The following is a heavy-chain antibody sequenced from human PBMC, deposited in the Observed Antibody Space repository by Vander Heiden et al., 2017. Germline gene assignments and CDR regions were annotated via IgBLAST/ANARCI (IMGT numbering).Heavy chain of an antibody. V-gene: IGHV3-30*18. Sequence: QVQLVESGGGVVQPGRSLRLSCAVSGFTFSSFGMHGVRQAPGKGLEWVAVISYDGSNKYYADSVKGRFTISRDNSKNTLYLQMNSLRAEDTAVYYCAKDLRVGAARTYYYYYGMDVWGQGTTVTVSS. J-gene: IGHJ6*02. CDR1: GFTFSSFG. D-gene: IGHD6-6*01. CDR3: AKDLRVGAARTYYYYYGMDV. CDR2: ISYDGSNK.